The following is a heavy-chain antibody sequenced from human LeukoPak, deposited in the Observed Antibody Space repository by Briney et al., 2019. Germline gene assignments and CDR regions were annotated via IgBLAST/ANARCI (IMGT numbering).Heavy chain of an antibody. Sequence: SDTLSLTCTVSVGSNSSGGYYWSWIRQHPGTGLEWIGYIYYSGSTYYNPSLKSRVTISVDTSKNQFSLKLSSVTAADTAVYYCARAPPRCSGGSCYSVPPIDYWGQGTLVTVSS. D-gene: IGHD2-15*01. CDR2: IYYSGST. J-gene: IGHJ4*02. CDR3: ARAPPRCSGGSCYSVPPIDY. V-gene: IGHV4-31*03. CDR1: VGSNSSGGYY.